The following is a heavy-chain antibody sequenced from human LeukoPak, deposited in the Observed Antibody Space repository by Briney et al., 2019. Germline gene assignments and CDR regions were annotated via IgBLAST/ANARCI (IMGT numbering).Heavy chain of an antibody. Sequence: GGSLRLSCAASGFTFSIYNMNWVRQAPGKGLEWVSSISSSSSYIYYANSVKGRFTISRDNAKNSLYLQMNSLRAEDTAVYYCARLTATVTTPFDYWGQGTLVTVSS. V-gene: IGHV3-21*01. D-gene: IGHD4-17*01. CDR1: GFTFSIYN. J-gene: IGHJ4*02. CDR2: ISSSSSYI. CDR3: ARLTATVTTPFDY.